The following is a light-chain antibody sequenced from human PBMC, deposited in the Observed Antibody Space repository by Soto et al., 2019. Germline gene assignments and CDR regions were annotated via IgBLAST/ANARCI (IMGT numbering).Light chain of an antibody. CDR3: QHYLTTAT. CDR2: WAS. CDR1: QSVLYSSNNKNY. V-gene: IGKV4-1*01. J-gene: IGKJ1*01. Sequence: DIVMTQSPDSLAVSLGERATINCKSSQSVLYSSNNKNYLAWYQQKPGQPPKLLIYWASTRESGVPDRFSGSGSGTDFTLTISSLQDEDVAVYYCQHYLTTATFGQGTKVEI.